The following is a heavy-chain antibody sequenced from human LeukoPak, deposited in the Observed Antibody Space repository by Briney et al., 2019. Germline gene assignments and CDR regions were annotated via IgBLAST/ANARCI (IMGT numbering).Heavy chain of an antibody. CDR2: INSKNGHT. CDR1: GYTFNKYK. Sequence: ASVKTSCKASGYTFNKYKINWVRQVPGQELEWMGWINSKNGHTDYAQKFQGRVTMTTDTSTSTAYMELGSLSSDDTAVYYCAREENEIRDVFDIWGQGTMVTVSS. J-gene: IGHJ3*02. CDR3: AREENEIRDVFDI. V-gene: IGHV1-18*01. D-gene: IGHD1-1*01.